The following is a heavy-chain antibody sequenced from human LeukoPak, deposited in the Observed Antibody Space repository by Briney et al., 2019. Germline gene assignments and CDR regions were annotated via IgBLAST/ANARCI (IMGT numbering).Heavy chain of an antibody. V-gene: IGHV3-9*01. Sequence: GGSLRLSCAASGFTLDDYAMHWVRQAPGKGLEWVSGISWNSGSIGYADSVKGRFTISRDNAKNSLYLQMNSLRAEDTALYYCAKGIYDSSGYLSYNWFDPWGQGTLVTVSS. CDR3: AKGIYDSSGYLSYNWFDP. CDR1: GFTLDDYA. D-gene: IGHD3-22*01. CDR2: ISWNSGSI. J-gene: IGHJ5*02.